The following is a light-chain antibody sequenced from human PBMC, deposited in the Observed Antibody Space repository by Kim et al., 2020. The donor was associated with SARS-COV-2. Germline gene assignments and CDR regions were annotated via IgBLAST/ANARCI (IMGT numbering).Light chain of an antibody. CDR2: DDS. J-gene: IGLJ2*01. CDR3: QVWDSSTDHRV. Sequence: SYELTQPPSVSVAPGKTARITCEGDNIGSKSVHWYQQTPGQAPIMVIYDDSARPSGIPERIFGSNSGNTATLTISRVEAGDEADYYCQVWDSSTDHRVFGGGTQLTVL. CDR1: NIGSKS. V-gene: IGLV3-21*04.